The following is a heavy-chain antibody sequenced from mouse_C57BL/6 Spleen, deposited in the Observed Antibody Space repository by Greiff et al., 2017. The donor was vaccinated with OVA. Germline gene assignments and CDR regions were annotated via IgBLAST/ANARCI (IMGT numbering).Heavy chain of an antibody. V-gene: IGHV1-64*01. CDR3: ARSGTTVIMDY. D-gene: IGHD1-1*01. CDR1: GYTFTSYW. CDR2: IHPNSGST. J-gene: IGHJ4*01. Sequence: VQLQQPGAELVKPGASVKLSCKASGYTFTSYWMHWVKQRPGQGLEWIGMIHPNSGSTNYNEKFKSKATLTVDKSSSTAYMQLSSLTSEDSAVYYCARSGTTVIMDYWGQGTSVTVSS.